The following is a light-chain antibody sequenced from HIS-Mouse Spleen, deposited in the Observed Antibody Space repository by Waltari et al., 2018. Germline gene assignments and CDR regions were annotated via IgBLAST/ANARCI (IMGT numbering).Light chain of an antibody. J-gene: IGLJ3*02. V-gene: IGLV1-47*01. Sequence: QSVLTQPPSASGTPGQRVTISCSGSSSNIGSNHVYWYQQLPGTAPKLLIYRNTRRPYGAPDRFAGAKSGTSASLAISGHRSEDEADYYCAAWDDSLSGPVFGGGTKLTVL. CDR3: AAWDDSLSGPV. CDR1: SSNIGSNH. CDR2: RNT.